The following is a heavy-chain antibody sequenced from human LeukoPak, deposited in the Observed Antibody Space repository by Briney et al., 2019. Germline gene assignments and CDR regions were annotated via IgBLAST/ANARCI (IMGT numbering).Heavy chain of an antibody. Sequence: SETLSLTCTVSGGSISSSSYYWSWIRQPPGKGLEWIGEINHSGSTKYNPSLKSRVTISVDTSKNQFSLNLNSVTAADTAVYYCARGDSSGWYPTHFDIWGQGTMVTVSS. V-gene: IGHV4-39*07. CDR3: ARGDSSGWYPTHFDI. J-gene: IGHJ3*02. D-gene: IGHD6-19*01. CDR1: GGSISSSSYY. CDR2: INHSGST.